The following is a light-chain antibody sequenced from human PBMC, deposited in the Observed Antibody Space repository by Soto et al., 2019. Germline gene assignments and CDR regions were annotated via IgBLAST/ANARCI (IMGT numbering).Light chain of an antibody. Sequence: EIVLTQSPATLSLSPGERATLSCSASQSVSSYLAWYQQKAGQAPRLLIYDASNRATGIPARFSGSVSGTDFTLTISSLQPDDFATYYCQQYNLYPETFGQGTKVDI. V-gene: IGKV3-11*01. CDR1: QSVSSY. CDR3: QQYNLYPET. CDR2: DAS. J-gene: IGKJ1*01.